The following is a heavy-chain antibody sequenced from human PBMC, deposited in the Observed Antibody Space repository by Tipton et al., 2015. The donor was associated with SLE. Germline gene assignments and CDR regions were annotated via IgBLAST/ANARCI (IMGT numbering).Heavy chain of an antibody. CDR3: ARGPGDIVVVVAALDI. Sequence: TLSLTCTVSGGSISSGGYYWGWIRQHPGKALVWFGSIYYSGSTHYNPSLKRRVTISVDTSKNQFSLKLSSLTAADTAVYYCARGPGDIVVVVAALDIWGQGTMVTVSS. V-gene: IGHV4-31*03. D-gene: IGHD2-15*01. J-gene: IGHJ3*02. CDR2: IYYSGST. CDR1: GGSISSGGYY.